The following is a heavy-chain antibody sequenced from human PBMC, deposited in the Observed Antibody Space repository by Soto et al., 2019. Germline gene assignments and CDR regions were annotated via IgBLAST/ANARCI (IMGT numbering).Heavy chain of an antibody. D-gene: IGHD3-22*01. CDR3: ARGGQAMIVIPGWFDP. Sequence: SLRLSCAASGFTFSSYAMHWVRQAPGKGLEWVAVISYDGSNKYYADSVKGRFTISRDNSKNTLYLQMNSLRAEDTAVYYCARGGQAMIVIPGWFDPWGQGTLVTVSS. J-gene: IGHJ5*02. CDR1: GFTFSSYA. V-gene: IGHV3-30-3*01. CDR2: ISYDGSNK.